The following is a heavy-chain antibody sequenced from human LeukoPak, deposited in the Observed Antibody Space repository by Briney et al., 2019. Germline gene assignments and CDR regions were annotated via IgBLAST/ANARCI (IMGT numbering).Heavy chain of an antibody. CDR1: GGSISSYY. CDR2: IYYSGST. V-gene: IGHV4-59*01. D-gene: IGHD4-17*01. Sequence: PSETLSLTCTVSGGSISSYYWSWIRQPPGKGLEWIGYIYYSGSTNYNPSLKSRVTISVDTSKNQFSLKLSSVTAADTAVYYCAREEHYGDYDYWGQGTLVTVSS. J-gene: IGHJ4*02. CDR3: AREEHYGDYDY.